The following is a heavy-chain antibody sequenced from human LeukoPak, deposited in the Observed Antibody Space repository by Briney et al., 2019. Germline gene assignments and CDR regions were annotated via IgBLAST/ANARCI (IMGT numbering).Heavy chain of an antibody. D-gene: IGHD2-2*01. CDR2: ISSGSNTI. J-gene: IGHJ4*02. CDR3: ARALEVVPAATVDY. CDR1: GFTFSSYN. Sequence: GGSLRLSCAASGFTFSSYNMNWVRQAPGKGLEWVSYISSGSNTIYYADSVKGRFTVSRDNAKNSLYLQMNSLRAEDTAVYYCARALEVVPAATVDYWGQGTLVTVSS. V-gene: IGHV3-48*01.